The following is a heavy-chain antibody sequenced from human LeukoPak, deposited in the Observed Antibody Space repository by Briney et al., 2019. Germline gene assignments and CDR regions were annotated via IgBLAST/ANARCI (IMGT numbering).Heavy chain of an antibody. CDR1: GFTFSSYA. V-gene: IGHV3-30-3*01. Sequence: GGSLRLSCAASGFTFSSYAMHWVRQAPGKGLEWVAVISYDGSNKYYADSVKGRFTISRVNSKNTLYLQMNSLRAEDTAVYYCARGLYGDYPAVGYWGQGTLVTVSS. CDR2: ISYDGSNK. D-gene: IGHD4-17*01. CDR3: ARGLYGDYPAVGY. J-gene: IGHJ4*02.